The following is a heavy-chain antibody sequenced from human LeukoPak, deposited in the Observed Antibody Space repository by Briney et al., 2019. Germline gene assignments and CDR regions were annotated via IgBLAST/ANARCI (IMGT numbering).Heavy chain of an antibody. CDR1: GFTFSSYS. CDR2: ISSSSSYI. V-gene: IGHV3-21*01. J-gene: IGHJ4*02. D-gene: IGHD2-15*01. Sequence: GGSLRLSCAASGFTFSSYSMNWVRQAPGKGLEWVSSISSSSSYIYYAASVRGRFTISRDNAKNSLYLQMNSLRAEDTAVYYCARGRGYCSGGSCHGDDYWGQGTLVTVSS. CDR3: ARGRGYCSGGSCHGDDY.